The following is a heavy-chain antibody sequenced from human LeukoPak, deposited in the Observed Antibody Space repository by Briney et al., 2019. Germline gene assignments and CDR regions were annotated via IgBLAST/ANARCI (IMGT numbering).Heavy chain of an antibody. J-gene: IGHJ5*02. CDR1: GFTFSAYA. CDR3: AKLPREYCSSTSCPNWFDP. V-gene: IGHV3-23*01. Sequence: GGSLRLSCAASGFTFSAYAMTWVRQAPGKGPEWVSAISGSGGSTYYADSVKGRFTISRDNSKNTLYLQMNSLSAEDTAVYYCAKLPREYCSSTSCPNWFDPWGQGTLVTVSS. CDR2: ISGSGGST. D-gene: IGHD2-2*01.